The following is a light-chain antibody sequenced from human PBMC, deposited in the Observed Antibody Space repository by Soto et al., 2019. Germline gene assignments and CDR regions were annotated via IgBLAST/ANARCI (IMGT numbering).Light chain of an antibody. J-gene: IGKJ2*01. V-gene: IGKV4-1*01. CDR2: WAS. CDR1: QSVLYSSNNKNF. Sequence: DIVMTQSPDSLAVSLGERATINCKSSQSVLYSSNNKNFLGWYQQKPVQPPKLLIYWASTRESGVPDRFSGSGSGADFTLTISSVQAEDVAVYYCQQYYATPHTFGQGTKLEI. CDR3: QQYYATPHT.